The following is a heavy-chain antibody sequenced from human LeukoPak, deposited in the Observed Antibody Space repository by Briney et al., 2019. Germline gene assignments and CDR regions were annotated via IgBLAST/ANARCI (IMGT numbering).Heavy chain of an antibody. CDR1: GITFSCFW. CDR3: ARDRTCPTARIPNYFDH. D-gene: IGHD4-17*01. CDR2: IKQDGSEK. J-gene: IGHJ4*02. V-gene: IGHV3-7*04. Sequence: GGSLRLSCAASGITFSCFWMSWVRQAPGKGLEWVANIKQDGSEKYYVDSVKGRFTISRDNAKNSVYLQMNSLRAEDTAVYYCARDRTCPTARIPNYFDHWGQGTLVTVSS.